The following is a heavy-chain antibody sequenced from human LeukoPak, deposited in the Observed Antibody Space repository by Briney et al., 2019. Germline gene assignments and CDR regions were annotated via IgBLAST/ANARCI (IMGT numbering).Heavy chain of an antibody. CDR3: ASGYIGWMATVNGRTPSDY. D-gene: IGHD5-24*01. V-gene: IGHV3-64*01. Sequence: GGSLRLSCAASGFTISSDSMHWIRQAPGKGLEYVSAIGYGGDTYYANSVKGRFTISRDNAKNSLYLQMNSLRAEDTAVYYCASGYIGWMATVNGRTPSDYWGQGTLVTVSS. J-gene: IGHJ4*02. CDR2: IGYGGDT. CDR1: GFTISSDS.